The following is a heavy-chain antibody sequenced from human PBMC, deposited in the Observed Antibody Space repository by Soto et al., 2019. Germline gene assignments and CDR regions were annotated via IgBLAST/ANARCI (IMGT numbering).Heavy chain of an antibody. CDR1: GYTFTHYY. CDR2: INPASGST. CDR3: ARDLAAGDH. D-gene: IGHD6-13*01. J-gene: IGHJ4*02. V-gene: IGHV1-46*01. Sequence: QVQLVQSGAEVKKPGASVKLSCRTSGYTFTHYYIHWVRQAPGQGLEWLAIINPASGSTNYAKDFQGRVTLTMDTSTTTVYMELSGVRAEDTAIFYCARDLAAGDHWGQGTLVTVSS.